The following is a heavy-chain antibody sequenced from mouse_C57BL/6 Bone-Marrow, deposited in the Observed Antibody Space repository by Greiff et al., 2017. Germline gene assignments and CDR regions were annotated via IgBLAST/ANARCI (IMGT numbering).Heavy chain of an antibody. CDR2: IYPENGDT. V-gene: IGHV14-4*01. CDR1: GFNIKDDY. Sequence: VQLKQSGAELVRPGASVKLSCTASGFNIKDDYMHWVKQRPEQGLEWIGWIYPENGDTEYASKFQGKATITADTSSNTAYLQLSSLTSEDTAVYYCTPFWYFDVWGTGTTVTVSS. J-gene: IGHJ1*03. CDR3: TPFWYFDV.